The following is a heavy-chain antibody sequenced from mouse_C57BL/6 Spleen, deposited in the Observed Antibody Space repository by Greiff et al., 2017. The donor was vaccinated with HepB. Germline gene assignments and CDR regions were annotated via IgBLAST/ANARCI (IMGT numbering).Heavy chain of an antibody. CDR2: INPNNGGT. CDR3: ARRYYGYDGAFDY. D-gene: IGHD2-2*01. J-gene: IGHJ2*01. CDR1: GYTFTDYN. V-gene: IGHV1-18*01. Sequence: VQLQQSGPELVKPGASVKIPCKASGYTFTDYNMDWVKQSHGKSLEWIGDINPNNGGTIYNQKFKGKATLTVDKSSSTAYMELRSLTSEDTAVYYCARRYYGYDGAFDYWGQGTTLTVSS.